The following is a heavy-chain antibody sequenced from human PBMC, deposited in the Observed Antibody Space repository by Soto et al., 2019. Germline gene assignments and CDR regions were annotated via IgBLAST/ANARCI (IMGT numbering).Heavy chain of an antibody. J-gene: IGHJ6*03. CDR1: GDSVRNQY. V-gene: IGHV4-4*09. CDR3: ARTLDYGHMDV. D-gene: IGHD3-16*01. Sequence: SETLSLTCTVSGDSVRNQYWRWIRRPPGRGLEWIGYIYRSGSTKYNPSLKSRLTISVDTSKNQFSLKLSSVTAADTAGYYCARTLDYGHMDVWGKGTTVTVSS. CDR2: IYRSGST.